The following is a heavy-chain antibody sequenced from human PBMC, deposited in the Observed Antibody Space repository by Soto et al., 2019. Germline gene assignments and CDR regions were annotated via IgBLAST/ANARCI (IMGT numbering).Heavy chain of an antibody. J-gene: IGHJ5*02. Sequence: PSETLSLTCTVPGGSVSNGSYYWSWIRQPPGKGLEWIGYIHYSGSTKYNPSLKSRVTISADTSKNQFSLKLRSVTAADTAVYYCARLSSPYFEWVCAFDPWGQGTLVTVYS. V-gene: IGHV4-61*01. CDR3: ARLSSPYFEWVCAFDP. CDR2: IHYSGST. D-gene: IGHD3-9*01. CDR1: GGSVSNGSYY.